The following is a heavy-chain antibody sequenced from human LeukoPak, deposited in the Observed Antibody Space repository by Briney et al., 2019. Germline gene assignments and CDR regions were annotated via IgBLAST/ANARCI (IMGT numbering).Heavy chain of an antibody. V-gene: IGHV3-74*01. D-gene: IGHD6-19*01. Sequence: GGSLRLSCVASKFTFSTYWMHWVRQAPGKGLVWVSRINAGGTSTTYADSVKGRFTISRDSAKKTLYLQMNSLRAEDTAVYYCAGWDYYYMDVWGKGTTVTVSS. CDR1: KFTFSTYW. CDR2: INAGGTST. CDR3: AGWDYYYMDV. J-gene: IGHJ6*03.